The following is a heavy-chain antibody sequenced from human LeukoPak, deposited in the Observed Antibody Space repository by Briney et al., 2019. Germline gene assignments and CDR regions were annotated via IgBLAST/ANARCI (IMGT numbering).Heavy chain of an antibody. CDR1: GYTFTSYG. CDR2: ISAYNGNT. D-gene: IGHD6-13*01. CDR3: ARTITGEGRGLYSSHYFDY. J-gene: IGHJ4*02. V-gene: IGHV1-18*01. Sequence: ASVKVSCKASGYTFTSYGISWVRQAPGQGLEWMGWISAYNGNTNYAQKLQGRVTMTTDTSTSTAYMELRSLRSDDTAVYYCARTITGEGRGLYSSHYFDYWGQGTLVTVSS.